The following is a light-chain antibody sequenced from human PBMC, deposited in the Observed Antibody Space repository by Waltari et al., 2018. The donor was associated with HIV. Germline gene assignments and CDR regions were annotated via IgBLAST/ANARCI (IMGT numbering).Light chain of an antibody. J-gene: IGLJ2*01. Sequence: QSVLTQPPSVSGAPGQRVTISCTGSSSNIGPIHAVHWYQQVPGTAPKLLIYGNSNRPSGVPDRFSGSKSGTSASLAIAGLQAEDEADYYCQSYDTSLSGVVFGGGTKLTVL. CDR3: QSYDTSLSGVV. V-gene: IGLV1-40*01. CDR2: GNS. CDR1: SSNIGPIHA.